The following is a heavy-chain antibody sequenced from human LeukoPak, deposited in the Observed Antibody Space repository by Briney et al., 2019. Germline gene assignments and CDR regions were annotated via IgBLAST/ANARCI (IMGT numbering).Heavy chain of an antibody. CDR1: GYTFTGYY. Sequence: ASVKVSCKASGYTFTGYYMHWVRQAPGQGLEWMGWINPNSGGTNYAQKFQGRVTMTRDTSISTAYMELSRLRSEDTAVYYCARIMVRGVIPGYYYYMDVWGKGTTVTVSS. J-gene: IGHJ6*03. CDR3: ARIMVRGVIPGYYYYMDV. D-gene: IGHD3-10*01. CDR2: INPNSGGT. V-gene: IGHV1-2*02.